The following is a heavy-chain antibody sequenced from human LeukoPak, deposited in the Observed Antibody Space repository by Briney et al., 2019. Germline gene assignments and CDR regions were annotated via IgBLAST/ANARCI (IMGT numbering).Heavy chain of an antibody. CDR1: GGSISSYY. D-gene: IGHD2-15*01. CDR3: ARLVKWSYDAFDI. CDR2: IYYSGST. V-gene: IGHV4-59*01. J-gene: IGHJ3*02. Sequence: SETLSLTCTVSGGSISSYYWSWIRRPPGKGLEWIGYIYYSGSTNYNPSLKSRVTISVDTSKNQFSLKLSSVTAADTAVYYCARLVKWSYDAFDIWGQGTMVTVSS.